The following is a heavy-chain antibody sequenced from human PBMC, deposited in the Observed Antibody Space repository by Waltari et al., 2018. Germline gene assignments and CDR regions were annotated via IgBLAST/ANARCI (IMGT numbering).Heavy chain of an antibody. CDR1: GESFLGYF. Sequence: QVQLHQWGAGQLKPSETLSLTCAVSGESFLGYFWSWIRQSPGKGLEWLGSIHYSGSTNYNPTLESRLSLSVDTTKKRFSLGLTSVTAADAALYFCARYGEVPASYFFDYWGQGTLVTVSS. CDR2: IHYSGST. J-gene: IGHJ4*01. V-gene: IGHV4-34*01. CDR3: ARYGEVPASYFFDY. D-gene: IGHD2-21*01.